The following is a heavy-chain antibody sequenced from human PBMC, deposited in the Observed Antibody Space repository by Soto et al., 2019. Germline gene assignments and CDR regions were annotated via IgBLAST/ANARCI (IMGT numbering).Heavy chain of an antibody. Sequence: TLSLTCSRSGGAIGGYYWSWIRQPPGKALEWIGYVSYSGSTDYQPSLKSRVSISIDTSKNQFSLKMISVTAADTAVYYCARDGSDSGWFFFDXWGQGALVTVSX. CDR2: VSYSGST. V-gene: IGHV4-59*01. CDR3: ARDGSDSGWFFFDX. J-gene: IGHJ5*02. CDR1: GGAIGGYY. D-gene: IGHD6-19*01.